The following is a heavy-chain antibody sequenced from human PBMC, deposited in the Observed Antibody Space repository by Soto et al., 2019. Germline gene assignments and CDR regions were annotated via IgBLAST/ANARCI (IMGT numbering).Heavy chain of an antibody. CDR2: INPSCGRT. CDR3: AGLYYYDSSGYSDY. D-gene: IGHD3-22*01. Sequence: VSVQVSCKASGNSFTTYYMHWVRQAPGQGLEWMGIINPSCGRTTHARKLQARVTMTKDTSTSTFHMELSRLTSEDSAVYYCAGLYYYDSSGYSDYWGKGTLVTVSS. J-gene: IGHJ4*02. V-gene: IGHV1-46*01. CDR1: GNSFTTYY.